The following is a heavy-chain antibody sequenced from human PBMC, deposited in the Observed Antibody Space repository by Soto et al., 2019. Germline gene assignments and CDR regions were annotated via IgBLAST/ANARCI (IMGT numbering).Heavy chain of an antibody. CDR1: GFTFSSYG. Sequence: EVQLLESGGGLVQPGGYLRASCAASGFTFSSYGMSWVRQAPGKGLEWVSAISGGGDITYYADSVKGRFTISRDNSKNPLYLQMNSLTAEDTAVYYCAVQYSVTTKYYFDYWGQGTLVTVSS. D-gene: IGHD4-17*01. J-gene: IGHJ4*02. V-gene: IGHV3-23*01. CDR3: AVQYSVTTKYYFDY. CDR2: ISGGGDIT.